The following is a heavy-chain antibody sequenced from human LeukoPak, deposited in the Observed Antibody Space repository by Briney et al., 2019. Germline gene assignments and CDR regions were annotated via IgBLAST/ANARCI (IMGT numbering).Heavy chain of an antibody. CDR1: GGSISSSY. J-gene: IGHJ3*01. V-gene: IGHV4-59*01. CDR2: VSHSGST. CDR3: ARGYFDSRGDSNPFDV. Sequence: PSETLSLTRTVSGGSISSSYWSWIRQPPRRGLEWIGYVSHSGSTNYNPSLKSRVRISIDTSKNQFSLKLTSVTAADTAMYYCARGYFDSRGDSNPFDVWGQGTMVTVSS. D-gene: IGHD3-22*01.